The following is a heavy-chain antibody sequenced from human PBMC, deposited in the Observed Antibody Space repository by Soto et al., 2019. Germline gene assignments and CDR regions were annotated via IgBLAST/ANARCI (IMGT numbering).Heavy chain of an antibody. Sequence: QVQLVQSGGEVKKPGASVKVSCKASGYTFTNYGIIWVRQAPGQGLEWMGWINVYNGNTKYAQKVQGRVTMTTDTSTSTAYMELRSLRSDDTAVYYCGRGVGSGSYYNQYNWFDPWGQGTLVTVSS. CDR1: GYTFTNYG. CDR2: INVYNGNT. D-gene: IGHD3-10*01. J-gene: IGHJ5*02. V-gene: IGHV1-18*01. CDR3: GRGVGSGSYYNQYNWFDP.